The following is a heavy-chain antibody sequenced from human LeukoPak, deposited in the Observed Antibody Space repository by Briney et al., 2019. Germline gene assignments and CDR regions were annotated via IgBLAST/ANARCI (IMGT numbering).Heavy chain of an antibody. Sequence: GGSLRLSCAASGFTFSTYSMNWVRQAPGKGLEWVSSIISSTDSIYYADSVKGRFTISRDNAKNSLYLQMNSLRAEDTAVYYCAELGITMIGGVWGKGTTVTISS. CDR3: AELGITMIGGV. V-gene: IGHV3-21*01. CDR1: GFTFSTYS. J-gene: IGHJ6*04. D-gene: IGHD3-10*02. CDR2: IISSTDSI.